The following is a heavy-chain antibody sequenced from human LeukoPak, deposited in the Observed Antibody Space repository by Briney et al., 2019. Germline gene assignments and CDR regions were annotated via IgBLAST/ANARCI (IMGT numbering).Heavy chain of an antibody. D-gene: IGHD3-10*01. CDR2: IYYSGST. V-gene: IGHV4-59*08. Sequence: PSETLSLTCTVSGGSISSYYWSWIRQPPGKGLEWIGYIYYSGSTNYNPSLKSRVTISVDTSKNQFSLKLSSVTAADTAVYYCARHLGGSGSPYNWFDPWGQGTLVTVSS. CDR3: ARHLGGSGSPYNWFDP. J-gene: IGHJ5*02. CDR1: GGSISSYY.